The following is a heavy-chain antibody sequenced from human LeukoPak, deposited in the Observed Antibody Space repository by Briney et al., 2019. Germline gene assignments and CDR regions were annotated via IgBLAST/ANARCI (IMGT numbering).Heavy chain of an antibody. D-gene: IGHD4-17*01. CDR2: IYYSGST. Sequence: SETLSLTCTVSGGSISSSSYYWGWIRQPPGKGLEWIGSIYYSGSTYYNPSLKGRVTISVDTSKNQFSLKLSSVTAADTAVYYCARLGGDYVFDYWGQGTLVTVSS. CDR3: ARLGGDYVFDY. J-gene: IGHJ4*02. V-gene: IGHV4-39*01. CDR1: GGSISSSSYY.